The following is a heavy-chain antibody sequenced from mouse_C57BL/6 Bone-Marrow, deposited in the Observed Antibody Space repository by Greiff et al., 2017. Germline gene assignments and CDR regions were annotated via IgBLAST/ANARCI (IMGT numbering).Heavy chain of an antibody. J-gene: IGHJ3*01. D-gene: IGHD1-1*01. CDR1: GYTSPDYE. Sequence: QVQLKESGAELVRPGASVTLSCKASGYTSPDYEMHWVKQTPVHGLEWIGAIDPETGGTAYNQKSKGKAILTADKSSSTAYMELRSLTSEDSAVDYCTRYSSYEVGFAYWGQGTLVTVSA. CDR2: IDPETGGT. V-gene: IGHV1-15*01. CDR3: TRYSSYEVGFAY.